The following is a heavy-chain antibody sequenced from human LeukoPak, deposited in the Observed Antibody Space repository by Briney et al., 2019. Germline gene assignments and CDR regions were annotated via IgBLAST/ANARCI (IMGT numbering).Heavy chain of an antibody. J-gene: IGHJ4*02. Sequence: PGGSLRLSCAASGFTVITNDITWVRQAPGKGLAWVSVLYSDGNTKYADSVQGRFTISRDNSKNTLYLEMNSLSPDDTAVYYCARGVEPLAANTLAYWGQGTLVTVSS. V-gene: IGHV3-53*01. D-gene: IGHD1-14*01. CDR2: LYSDGNT. CDR1: GFTVITND. CDR3: ARGVEPLAANTLAY.